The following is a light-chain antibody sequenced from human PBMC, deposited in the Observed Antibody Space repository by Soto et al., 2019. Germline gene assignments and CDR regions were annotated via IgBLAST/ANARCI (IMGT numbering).Light chain of an antibody. Sequence: QSVLTQSPSVSEAPRQRVTISCSGRSFNIGNNAVNWYQQLPGKPPKLIIYNDDMLPSGVSDRFSGSKSGTSASLAISGLQSEDEADYYCAAWDDSLNGLVFGGGTKLTVL. CDR2: NDD. CDR1: SFNIGNNA. V-gene: IGLV1-36*01. CDR3: AAWDDSLNGLV. J-gene: IGLJ3*02.